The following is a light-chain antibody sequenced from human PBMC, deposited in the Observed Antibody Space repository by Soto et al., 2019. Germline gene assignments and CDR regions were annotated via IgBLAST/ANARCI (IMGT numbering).Light chain of an antibody. Sequence: QSALTQPASVSGSPGQSITISCTGTSSDVGSYNLVSWYQQHPGKAPKLMIYEVSKRPSWVSNRFSGSKSGNTASLTISGLQAEDEADYYCCSYAGSSTPYVFGTGTKVTV. CDR3: CSYAGSSTPYV. J-gene: IGLJ1*01. V-gene: IGLV2-23*02. CDR2: EVS. CDR1: SSDVGSYNL.